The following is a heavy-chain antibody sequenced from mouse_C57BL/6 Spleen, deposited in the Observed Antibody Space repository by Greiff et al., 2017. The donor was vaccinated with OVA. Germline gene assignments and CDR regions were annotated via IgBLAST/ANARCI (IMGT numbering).Heavy chain of an antibody. Sequence: VQLQQSGPELVKPGASVKISCKASGYAFSSSWMNWVKQRPGKGLEWIGRIYPGDGDTNYNGKFKGKATLTADKSSSTAYMQLSSLTSEDSAVYFCARSAGTGFDYWGQGTTLTVSS. CDR2: IYPGDGDT. V-gene: IGHV1-82*01. J-gene: IGHJ2*01. CDR3: ARSAGTGFDY. CDR1: GYAFSSSW. D-gene: IGHD4-1*01.